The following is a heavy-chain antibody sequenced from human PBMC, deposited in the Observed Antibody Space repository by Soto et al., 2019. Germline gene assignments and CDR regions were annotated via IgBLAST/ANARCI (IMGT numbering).Heavy chain of an antibody. D-gene: IGHD3-9*01. CDR1: GGSISSGGYY. V-gene: IGHV4-61*08. CDR2: IYYSGST. CDR3: ARVYDILTPQNWFDP. J-gene: IGHJ5*02. Sequence: LSLTCTVSGGSISSGGYYWSWIRQHPGKGLEWIGYIYYSGSTNYNPSLKSRVTISVDTSKNQFSLKLSSVTAADTAVYYCARVYDILTPQNWFDPWGQGTLVTVSS.